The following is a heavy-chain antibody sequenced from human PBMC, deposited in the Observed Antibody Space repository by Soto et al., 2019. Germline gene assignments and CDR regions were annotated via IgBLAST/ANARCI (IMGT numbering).Heavy chain of an antibody. CDR3: ARGTDYLQDY. CDR1: GGTFSSYA. CDR2: INPINGNT. V-gene: IGHV1-3*01. Sequence: ASVKVSCKASGGTFSSYAISWVRQAPGQRLEWMGWINPINGNTKYSQKFQGRVTITRDTSASTAYMELSSLRSEDTAVYYCARGTDYLQDYWGQGTLVTVSS. D-gene: IGHD4-17*01. J-gene: IGHJ4*02.